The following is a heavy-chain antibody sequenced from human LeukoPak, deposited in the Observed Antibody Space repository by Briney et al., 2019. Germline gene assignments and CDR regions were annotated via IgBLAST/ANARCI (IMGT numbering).Heavy chain of an antibody. CDR1: GFTFSSYE. CDR2: ISSSGNTI. CDR3: AELGITMIGGV. D-gene: IGHD3-10*02. J-gene: IGHJ6*04. V-gene: IGHV3-48*03. Sequence: PGGSLRLSCAASGFTFSSYEMNWVRQAPGKGLEWVSYISSSGNTIYYAESVKGRFTISRDNANNSLYLQMNSLRAEETAVYYCAELGITMIGGVWGKGTTVTISS.